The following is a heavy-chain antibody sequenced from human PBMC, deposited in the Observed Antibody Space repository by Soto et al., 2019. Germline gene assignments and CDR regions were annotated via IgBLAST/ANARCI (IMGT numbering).Heavy chain of an antibody. J-gene: IGHJ6*02. CDR2: ISSGSFYI. V-gene: IGHV3-21*01. CDR1: GFPFDSYS. Sequence: EVQLVESGGGLVKPGGSLRLSCAVSGFPFDSYSMSWVRQAPGQGLEWLASISSGSFYIFHADSIRGRFTISRDDAKNLLFLQMNSLTIEDTATYYCAREANTIYAPHGLDVWGQGTAVTVSS. D-gene: IGHD3-3*01. CDR3: AREANTIYAPHGLDV.